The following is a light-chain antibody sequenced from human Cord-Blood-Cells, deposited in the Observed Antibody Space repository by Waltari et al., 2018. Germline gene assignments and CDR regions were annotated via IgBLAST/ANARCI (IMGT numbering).Light chain of an antibody. V-gene: IGKV1-39*01. J-gene: IGKJ2*01. Sequence: IQMTQSPSSLSASVGDRVTITCRASQSISSYLNLNQQKPGKAPKLLIYAASSLQSGVPSRFSGSGSGTDFTLTISSLQPEDFATYYCQQSYSTPMYTFGQGTKLEIK. CDR3: QQSYSTPMYT. CDR2: AAS. CDR1: QSISSY.